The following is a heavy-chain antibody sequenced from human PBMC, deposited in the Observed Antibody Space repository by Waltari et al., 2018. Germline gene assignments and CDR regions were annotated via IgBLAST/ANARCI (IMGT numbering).Heavy chain of an antibody. Sequence: QVQLVQSGAEVKKPGASVKVSCKASGYTFTGYYMHWVRQAPGQGLEWMGLINPNSGGTNYAQKFQGRVTMTRDTSISTAYMELSRLRSDDTAVYYCARVDRLLKWQQLDGSVDYWGQGTLVTVSS. CDR1: GYTFTGYY. CDR2: INPNSGGT. CDR3: ARVDRLLKWQQLDGSVDY. V-gene: IGHV1-2*02. D-gene: IGHD6-13*01. J-gene: IGHJ4*02.